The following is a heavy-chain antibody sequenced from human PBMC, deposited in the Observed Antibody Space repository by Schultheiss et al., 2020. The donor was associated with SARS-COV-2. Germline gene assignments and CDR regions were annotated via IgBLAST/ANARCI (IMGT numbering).Heavy chain of an antibody. CDR3: ARDIPVIAAAGTNDAEYFQH. CDR1: GGSISSGGYY. J-gene: IGHJ1*01. Sequence: SETLSLTCTVSGGSISSGGYYWSWIRQHPGKGLEWIGYIYYSGSTYYNPSLKSLVTISVDTSKNQFSLKLSSVTAADTAVYYCARDIPVIAAAGTNDAEYFQHWGQGTLVTVSS. V-gene: IGHV4-31*01. CDR2: IYYSGST. D-gene: IGHD6-13*01.